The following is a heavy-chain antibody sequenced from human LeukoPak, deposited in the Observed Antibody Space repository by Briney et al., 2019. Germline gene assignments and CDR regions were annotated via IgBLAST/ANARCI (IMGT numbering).Heavy chain of an antibody. CDR2: ISAYNGNT. J-gene: IGHJ3*02. CDR1: GYTFTSYG. CDR3: ARDEGGDFWSGYPDAFEI. D-gene: IGHD3-3*01. V-gene: IGHV1-18*01. Sequence: GASVKVSCKASGYTFTSYGISWVRQAPGQGLEWMGWISAYNGNTNYAQKLQGRVTMTTDTSTSTAYMELRSLRSDDTAVYYCARDEGGDFWSGYPDAFEIWGQGTMVTVSS.